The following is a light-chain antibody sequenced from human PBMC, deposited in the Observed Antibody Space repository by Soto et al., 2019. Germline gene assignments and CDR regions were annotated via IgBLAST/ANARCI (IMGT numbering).Light chain of an antibody. Sequence: SVTITCRASQTITTYLNWYRQKPGKAPKLLIYAAPSLQSGVPSRFSGSGSETEFTLTISSLQPEDFATYFCQQIYSAPLTFGGGTKVDIK. V-gene: IGKV1-39*01. CDR2: AAP. CDR1: QTITTY. CDR3: QQIYSAPLT. J-gene: IGKJ4*01.